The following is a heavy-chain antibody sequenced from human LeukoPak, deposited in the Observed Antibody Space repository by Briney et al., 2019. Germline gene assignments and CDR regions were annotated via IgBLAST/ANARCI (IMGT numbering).Heavy chain of an antibody. J-gene: IGHJ4*02. Sequence: GGSPRLSCAASGFTFSGYWMHWVRQAPGKGLVWVSCIKSDGSSTSIADSAKGRFTISRDNAKNTVYLQMNSLRAEDTAVYYCVRDNRSYNFDYWGQGTLVTVSS. CDR3: VRDNRSYNFDY. D-gene: IGHD1-26*01. V-gene: IGHV3-74*01. CDR2: IKSDGSST. CDR1: GFTFSGYW.